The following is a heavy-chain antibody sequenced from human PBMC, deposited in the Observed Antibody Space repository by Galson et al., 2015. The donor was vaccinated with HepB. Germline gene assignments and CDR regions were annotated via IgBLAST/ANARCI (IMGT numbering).Heavy chain of an antibody. CDR1: GFTFSSYR. CDR2: ISSSSSTI. Sequence: SLRLSCAASGFTFSSYRMNWVRQAPGKGLEWVSYISSSSSTIYYADSVKGRFTISRDNAKNSLYLQMNSLRAEDTAVYYCARRVSSVSYGMDVWGQGTTVTVSS. D-gene: IGHD6-13*01. V-gene: IGHV3-48*01. CDR3: ARRVSSVSYGMDV. J-gene: IGHJ6*02.